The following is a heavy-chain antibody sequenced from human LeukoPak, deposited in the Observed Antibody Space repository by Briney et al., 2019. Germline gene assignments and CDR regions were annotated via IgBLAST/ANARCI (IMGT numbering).Heavy chain of an antibody. J-gene: IGHJ6*02. CDR1: GYTFTDYY. Sequence: ASVKVSCKASGYTFTDYYMRWVRQAPGQGLEWMGWINPNSGVTNYAQKFQGRVTVTRDTSITTVYMELSRLRSDDTAVYYCARDTARIGYCSGGSCYGKMDVWGQGTSVTVSS. V-gene: IGHV1-2*02. CDR3: ARDTARIGYCSGGSCYGKMDV. D-gene: IGHD2-15*01. CDR2: INPNSGVT.